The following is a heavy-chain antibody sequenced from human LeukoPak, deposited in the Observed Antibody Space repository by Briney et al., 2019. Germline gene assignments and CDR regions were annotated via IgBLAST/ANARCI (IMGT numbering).Heavy chain of an antibody. CDR1: GYSFTSYW. Sequence: GESLKISCQGSGYSFTSYWIGWVRQMPGKGLEWMGIIYPGDSDTRYSPSFQGQVTISADKSITTAYLQWSSLKASDTAIYHCARQLGVNTFDYWGQGTLVTVSS. J-gene: IGHJ4*02. V-gene: IGHV5-51*01. D-gene: IGHD3-22*01. CDR3: ARQLGVNTFDY. CDR2: IYPGDSDT.